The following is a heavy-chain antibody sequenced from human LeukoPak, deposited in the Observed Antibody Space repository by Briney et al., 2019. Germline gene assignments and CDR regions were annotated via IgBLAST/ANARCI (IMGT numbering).Heavy chain of an antibody. CDR2: ISSYNGKT. CDR3: ARRNSHIGSYRPSYYFDC. D-gene: IGHD1-26*01. V-gene: IGHV1-18*01. CDR1: GYTFTTDG. Sequence: ASVRVSCKASGYTFTTDGISWVRQAPGQGLEWMGWISSYNGKTIYAQRLQGRVTMTTDTSTSTAYMELRSLRSDDTAVYYCARRNSHIGSYRPSYYFDCWGQGTLVTVSS. J-gene: IGHJ4*02.